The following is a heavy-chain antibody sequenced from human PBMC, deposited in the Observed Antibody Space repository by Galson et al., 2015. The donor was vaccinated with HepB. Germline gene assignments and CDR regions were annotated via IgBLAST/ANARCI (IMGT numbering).Heavy chain of an antibody. V-gene: IGHV2-5*02. Sequence: PALVKPTQTLTLTCTFSGFSLSTSGAGVGWIRQPPGKALEWLALIYWDDDKRYSPSLKSRLTITKDTSKNQVVLTMTNMDPVDTATYYCAHEIRFGEFDYWGQGTLVTVSS. CDR3: AHEIRFGEFDY. J-gene: IGHJ4*02. CDR1: GFSLSTSGAG. D-gene: IGHD3-10*01. CDR2: IYWDDDK.